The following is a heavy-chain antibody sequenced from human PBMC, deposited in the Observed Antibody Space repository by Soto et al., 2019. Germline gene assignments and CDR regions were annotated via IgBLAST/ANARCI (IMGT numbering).Heavy chain of an antibody. V-gene: IGHV4-34*01. CDR2: INHSGST. Sequence: QVQLQQWGAGLLKPSETLSLTCAVYGGSFSGYYWSWIRQPPGKGLEWIGEINHSGSTNYNPSLKSRVTISVDTSKNQFSLNLSSVTAADTAVYYCARDRVTYCSSTSCYYFDYWGQGTLVTVSS. CDR1: GGSFSGYY. D-gene: IGHD2-2*01. J-gene: IGHJ4*02. CDR3: ARDRVTYCSSTSCYYFDY.